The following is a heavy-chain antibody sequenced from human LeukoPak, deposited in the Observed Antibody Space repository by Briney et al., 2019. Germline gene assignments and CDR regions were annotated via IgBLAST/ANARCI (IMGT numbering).Heavy chain of an antibody. CDR2: ISAYNGNT. CDR1: GCTFTSYG. J-gene: IGHJ6*02. CDR3: ARGPDPYYYYGMDV. D-gene: IGHD1-14*01. V-gene: IGHV1-18*01. Sequence: ASVKVSCKASGCTFTSYGISWVRQAPGQGLEWMGWISAYNGNTNYAQKLQGRVTMTTDTSTSTAYMELRSLRSDDTAVYYCARGPDPYYYYGMDVWGQGTTVTVSS.